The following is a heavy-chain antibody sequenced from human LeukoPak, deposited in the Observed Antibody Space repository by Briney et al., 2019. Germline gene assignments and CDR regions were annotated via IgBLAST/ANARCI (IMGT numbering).Heavy chain of an antibody. J-gene: IGHJ4*02. D-gene: IGHD5-12*01. CDR3: ARDHRYAFDN. Sequence: GGSLRLSCAASGFTFYNYAMSWVRQAPGKGLEWVSTISNTGGSTYYGDSVKGRFTISRDNSKNTLYLQMNSLRAEDTAVYYCARDHRYAFDNWGQGTLVTVSS. CDR1: GFTFYNYA. CDR2: ISNTGGST. V-gene: IGHV3-23*01.